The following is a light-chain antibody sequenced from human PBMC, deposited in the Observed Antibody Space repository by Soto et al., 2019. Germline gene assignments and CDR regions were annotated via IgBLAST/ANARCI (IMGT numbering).Light chain of an antibody. CDR3: QQRSNWPPWT. Sequence: DIVLTQSPATLSLSPGERATLTCRASQSVSSFLAWYQQKPGQAPRLLIYGASIRATGIPARFSGSGSGTDFTITISSLEPEDFSVYYCQQRSNWPPWTVGQGTKVEIK. CDR2: GAS. CDR1: QSVSSF. V-gene: IGKV3-11*01. J-gene: IGKJ1*01.